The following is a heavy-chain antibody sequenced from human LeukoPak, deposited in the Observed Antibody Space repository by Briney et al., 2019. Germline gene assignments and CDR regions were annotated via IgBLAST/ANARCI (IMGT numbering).Heavy chain of an antibody. J-gene: IGHJ4*02. D-gene: IGHD3-9*01. V-gene: IGHV3-30*18. CDR2: ISYDGSNE. CDR3: AKGRLVPDY. CDR1: GFTFSSYG. Sequence: PGGSLRLSCAASGFTFSSYGMHWVRQAPGKGLEWVAVISYDGSNEYYADSVKGRFTISRDNSKNTLYLQMNSLRAEDTAVYYCAKGRLVPDYWGQGILVTVSS.